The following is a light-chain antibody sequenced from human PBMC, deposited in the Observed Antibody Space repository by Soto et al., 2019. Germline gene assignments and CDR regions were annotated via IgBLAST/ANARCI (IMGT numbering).Light chain of an antibody. Sequence: QSVLTQPASVSGSPGQSITISCTGTSSDVGGYNFVSWYQQHPGKAPILIIFEVTSRPSGVSNRFSGSKSGNTASLTISGLQPEDEADYYCSSYTTSSTLVFGTGTKVTVL. J-gene: IGLJ1*01. CDR3: SSYTTSSTLV. V-gene: IGLV2-14*03. CDR2: EVT. CDR1: SSDVGGYNF.